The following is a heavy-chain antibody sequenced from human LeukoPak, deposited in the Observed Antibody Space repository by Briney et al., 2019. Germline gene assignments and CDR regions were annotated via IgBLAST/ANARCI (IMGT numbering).Heavy chain of an antibody. CDR2: INPNSGGT. CDR3: ARGVVPAAWYYYYYYMDV. Sequence: ASVKVSCKASGYTFTSYDINWVRQAPGQGLEWMGWINPNSGGTNYAQKFQGRVTITRNTSISTAYMELSSLRSEDTAVYYCARGVVPAAWYYYYYYMDVWGKGTTVTVSS. D-gene: IGHD2-2*01. V-gene: IGHV1-8*01. CDR1: GYTFTSYD. J-gene: IGHJ6*03.